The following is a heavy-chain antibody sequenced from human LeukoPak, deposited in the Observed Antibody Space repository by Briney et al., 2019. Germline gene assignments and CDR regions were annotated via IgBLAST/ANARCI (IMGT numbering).Heavy chain of an antibody. CDR2: INHSGST. V-gene: IGHV4-34*01. CDR3: ARVRGLRNLDY. CDR1: GGPFSGYY. D-gene: IGHD3-16*01. Sequence: SETLSLTCAVYGGPFSGYYWSWIRQPPGKGLEWIGEINHSGSTNYNPSLKSRVTISVDTSKNQFSLKLSSVTAADTAVYYCARVRGLRNLDYWGQGTLVTVSS. J-gene: IGHJ4*02.